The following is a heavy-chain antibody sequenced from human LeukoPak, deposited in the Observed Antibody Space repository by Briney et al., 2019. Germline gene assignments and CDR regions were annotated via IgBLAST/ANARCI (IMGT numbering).Heavy chain of an antibody. D-gene: IGHD3-10*01. CDR3: EGDRGPYGWFEP. Sequence: GVSLRLSCAASGFTCDDYAMHWHRQAPGKGLEWVSGISWNSRSIGYADSVEGRFPISTDNAKTTLYLQTNNLRAEHTAAYYCEGDRGPYGWFEPWGQGTLVSVSP. CDR2: ISWNSRSI. J-gene: IGHJ5*02. CDR1: GFTCDDYA. V-gene: IGHV3-9*01.